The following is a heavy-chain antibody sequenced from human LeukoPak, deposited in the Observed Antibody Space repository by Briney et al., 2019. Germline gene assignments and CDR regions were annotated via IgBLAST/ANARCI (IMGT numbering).Heavy chain of an antibody. CDR3: ARGDSSSWYDFDY. Sequence: GGYLRLSCAASGFTFSSYAMSWVRQAPGKGLEWVSAISGSGGSTYYADSVKGRFTISRDNSKNTLYLQMNSLRAEDTAVYYCARGDSSSWYDFDYWGQGTLVTVSS. CDR2: ISGSGGST. CDR1: GFTFSSYA. V-gene: IGHV3-23*01. D-gene: IGHD6-13*01. J-gene: IGHJ4*02.